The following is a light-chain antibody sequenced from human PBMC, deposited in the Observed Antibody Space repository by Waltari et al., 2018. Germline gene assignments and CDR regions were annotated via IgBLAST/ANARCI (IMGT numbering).Light chain of an antibody. J-gene: IGLJ3*02. CDR1: SSDVGSHDL. V-gene: IGLV2-23*01. CDR2: DGN. CDR3: CSDEGDNTWV. Sequence: QSALTQPASVSASPGQSITISCTGTSSDVGSHDLVSWYQQFPGKAPKLIIYDGNKRPSRVSNRFSGFQSGNTATLTISRLQAEDEADYYCCSDEGDNTWVFGGGTKVTVL.